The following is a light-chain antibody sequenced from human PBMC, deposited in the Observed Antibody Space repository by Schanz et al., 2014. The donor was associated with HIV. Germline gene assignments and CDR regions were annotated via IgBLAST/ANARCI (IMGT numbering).Light chain of an antibody. CDR1: QSVGTF. CDR3: QQRSGWPPTWS. V-gene: IGKV3-11*01. Sequence: ENVLTQSPATLSLSPGERATLSCRASQSVGTFLGWYRQIPGQSPSLLIYDASKRATGVPARFSGSGSGTDFTLTISSLQPDDFAVYFCQQRSGWPPTWSFGQGTKVELK. CDR2: DAS. J-gene: IGKJ1*01.